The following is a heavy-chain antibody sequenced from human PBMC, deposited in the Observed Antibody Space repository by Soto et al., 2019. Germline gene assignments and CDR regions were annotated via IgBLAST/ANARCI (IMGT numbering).Heavy chain of an antibody. CDR2: IYNSGST. D-gene: IGHD3-10*01. CDR3: ARAPYGSGTKPYYFVY. CDR1: GGSISCYY. V-gene: IGHV4-59*01. J-gene: IGHJ4*02. Sequence: PSESLSLSGTVSGGSISCYYWSWIRQPPGKGLEWIGFIYNSGSTNYNPSLKSRVTISMDTSRNQFSLILSPVTAAETAVYFCARAPYGSGTKPYYFVYWGQGTLVTVSS.